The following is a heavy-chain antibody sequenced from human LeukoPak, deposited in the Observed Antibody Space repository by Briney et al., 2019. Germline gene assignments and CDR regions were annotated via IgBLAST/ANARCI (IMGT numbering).Heavy chain of an antibody. J-gene: IGHJ4*02. CDR3: ARDFVPGPPGDY. Sequence: GGSLRLSCAASGFTIRGIYMTWVRQAPGKGLEWVAVTFIDGNTHYADSVKGRFTVSRDNSQNTIYLQMNSLRVEDTAVYYCARDFVPGPPGDYSGQGTLVTVSS. D-gene: IGHD2-2*01. CDR2: TFIDGNT. CDR1: GFTIRGIY. V-gene: IGHV3-66*01.